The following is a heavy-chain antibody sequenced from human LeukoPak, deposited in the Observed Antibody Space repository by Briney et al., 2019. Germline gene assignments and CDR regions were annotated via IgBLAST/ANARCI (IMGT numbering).Heavy chain of an antibody. CDR3: AREGITMVRGVGANWFDP. Sequence: SETLSLTCTVSGGSISSSSYYWGWIRQPPGKGLEWIGSIYYSGSTYYNPSLKSRVTISVDTSKNQFSLKLSSVTAADTAVYYCAREGITMVRGVGANWFDPWGQGTLVTVPS. CDR1: GGSISSSSYY. CDR2: IYYSGST. V-gene: IGHV4-39*07. D-gene: IGHD3-10*01. J-gene: IGHJ5*02.